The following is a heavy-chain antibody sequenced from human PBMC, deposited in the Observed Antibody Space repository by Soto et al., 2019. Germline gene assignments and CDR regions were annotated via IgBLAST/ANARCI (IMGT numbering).Heavy chain of an antibody. CDR3: SRDGTGVSFDF. CDR1: GFTFDTYA. V-gene: IGHV3-23*01. D-gene: IGHD3-10*01. CDR2: VSGDGGAT. Sequence: GGSLRLSCAASGFTFDTYAMSWFRQAPGKGLEWVSAVSGDGGATFYADSVEGRFTISRDNSKNTLFLQMYNLRVEDTAIYYCSRDGTGVSFDFWGQGTMVPVSS. J-gene: IGHJ3*01.